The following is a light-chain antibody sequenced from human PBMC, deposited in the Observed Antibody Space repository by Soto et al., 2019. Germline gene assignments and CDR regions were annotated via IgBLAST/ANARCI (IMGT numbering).Light chain of an antibody. Sequence: EIVMTQSPATLSVSPGERATLSCRASQSVSSNLAWYQQKPGQAPRLLIYGASTRATGTPARFSGSGSGTEFNLTISSLQSEDFASYFCQQYNNWPPDRTFGQGTKVEIK. CDR2: GAS. CDR3: QQYNNWPPDRT. V-gene: IGKV3-15*01. CDR1: QSVSSN. J-gene: IGKJ1*01.